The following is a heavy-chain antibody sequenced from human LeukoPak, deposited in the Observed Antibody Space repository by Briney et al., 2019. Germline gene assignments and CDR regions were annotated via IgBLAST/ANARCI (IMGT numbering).Heavy chain of an antibody. CDR1: GGSISSGSYY. CDR3: ARELHHYDILTGYYALFDY. D-gene: IGHD3-9*01. V-gene: IGHV4-61*02. Sequence: TLSLTCTVSGGSISSGSYYWSWIRQPAGKGLEWIGRIYTSGSTNYNPSLKSRVTISVDTSKNQFSLKLSSVTAADTAVYYCARELHHYDILTGYYALFDYWAREPWSPSPQ. J-gene: IGHJ4*02. CDR2: IYTSGST.